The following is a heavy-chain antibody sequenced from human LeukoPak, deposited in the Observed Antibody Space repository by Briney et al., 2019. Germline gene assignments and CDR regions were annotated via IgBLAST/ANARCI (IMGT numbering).Heavy chain of an antibody. D-gene: IGHD1-26*01. CDR2: ISYDGSNK. Sequence: GGSLRLSCAASGFTFSSYAMHWVRQAPGKGLEWVAVISYDGSNKYYADSVKGRFTISRDNSKNTLYLQMNSLRAEDTAVYYCARDPGGSAFDIGGQGTMFTVSS. V-gene: IGHV3-30*04. CDR1: GFTFSSYA. CDR3: ARDPGGSAFDI. J-gene: IGHJ3*02.